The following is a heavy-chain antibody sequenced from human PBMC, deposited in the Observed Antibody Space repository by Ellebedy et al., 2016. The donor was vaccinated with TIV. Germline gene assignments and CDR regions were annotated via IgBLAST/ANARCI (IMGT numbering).Heavy chain of an antibody. J-gene: IGHJ3*01. D-gene: IGHD4-23*01. CDR3: ARDPVGVGPAFDA. CDR2: TRNRANSYTT. CDR1: GFTVSGQY. V-gene: IGHV3-72*01. Sequence: GESLKISCAASGFTVSGQYMDWVRQAPGKGLEWVGHTRNRANSYTTEYAASVKGRFTISRDDSNNSLYLQMNSLRAEDTAIYYCARDPVGVGPAFDAWGQGTMVTVSS.